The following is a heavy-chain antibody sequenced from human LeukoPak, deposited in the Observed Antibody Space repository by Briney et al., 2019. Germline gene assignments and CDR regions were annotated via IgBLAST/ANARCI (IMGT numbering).Heavy chain of an antibody. V-gene: IGHV4-4*07. J-gene: IGHJ5*02. CDR2: IYTSGST. CDR1: GGSISSYY. CDR3: ARGRYYDSSGFLSVVWFDP. Sequence: PSETLSLTCTVSGGSISSYYWSWIRQPAGKGLEWIGRIYTSGSTNYNPSLKSRVTMSVDTSKNQFSLKLSSVTAADTAVYYCARGRYYDSSGFLSVVWFDPWGQETLVTVSS. D-gene: IGHD3-22*01.